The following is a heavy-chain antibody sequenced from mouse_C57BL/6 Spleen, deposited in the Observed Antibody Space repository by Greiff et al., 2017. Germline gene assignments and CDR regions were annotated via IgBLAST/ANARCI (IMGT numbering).Heavy chain of an antibody. V-gene: IGHV1-59*01. J-gene: IGHJ1*03. CDR2: IDPSDSYT. CDR1: GYTFTSYW. Sequence: VQLQQPGAELVRPGTSVKLSCKASGYTFTSYWMHWVKQRPGQGLEWIGVIDPSDSYTNYNQNFKGKATLTVDTSSSTAYMQLSSLTSEDSAVYYCAREGGSTMVTFRYFDVWGTGTTVTVSS. D-gene: IGHD2-2*01. CDR3: AREGGSTMVTFRYFDV.